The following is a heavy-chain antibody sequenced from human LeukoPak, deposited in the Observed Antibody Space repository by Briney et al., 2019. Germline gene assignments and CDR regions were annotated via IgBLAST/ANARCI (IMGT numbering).Heavy chain of an antibody. CDR1: GYTFTSYY. J-gene: IGHJ4*02. D-gene: IGHD4-11*01. V-gene: IGHV1-46*01. CDR2: INPSGGST. CDR3: ATDRTTGDY. Sequence: ASVKVSCKASGYTFTSYYMHWVRQAPGQGLEWMGIINPSGGSTSYAQKFQGRVTMTEDTSTDTAYMELSSLRSEDTAVYYCATDRTTGDYWGQGTLVTVSS.